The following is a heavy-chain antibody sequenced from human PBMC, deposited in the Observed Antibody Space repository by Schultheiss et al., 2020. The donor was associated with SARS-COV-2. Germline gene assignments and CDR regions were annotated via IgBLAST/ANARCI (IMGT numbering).Heavy chain of an antibody. V-gene: IGHV4-34*01. CDR2: INHSGST. CDR1: GGSFSGYY. D-gene: IGHD1-26*01. J-gene: IGHJ3*02. CDR3: AKVSLVGATARGDAFDI. Sequence: SETLSLTCAVYGGSFSGYYWSWIRQPPGKGLEWIGEINHSGSTNYNPSLKSRVTISVDTSKNQFSLKLSSVTAADTAVYYCAKVSLVGATARGDAFDIWGQGTMVTVSS.